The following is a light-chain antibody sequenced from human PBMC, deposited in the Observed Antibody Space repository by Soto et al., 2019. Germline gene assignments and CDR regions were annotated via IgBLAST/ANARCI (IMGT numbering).Light chain of an antibody. J-gene: IGKJ5*01. Sequence: EIVMTQSPATLSVSPGERATLSCRASQSVSSNLAWYQQKPGQAPRLPIYGASTRATGIPARFSGSGSGTEFTLTISSLQSEDFAVYYCQQYNDWPGVTFGQGTRLEI. CDR1: QSVSSN. CDR3: QQYNDWPGVT. CDR2: GAS. V-gene: IGKV3-15*01.